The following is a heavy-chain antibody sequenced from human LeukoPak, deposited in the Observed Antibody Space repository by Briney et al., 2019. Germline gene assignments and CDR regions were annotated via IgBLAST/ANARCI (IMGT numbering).Heavy chain of an antibody. CDR1: GFTFSSYE. Sequence: GGSLRLSCAASGFTFSSYEMNWVRQAPGKGLVWVSYISSSGSTIYYADSVKGRFTISRDNAKNSLYLQMNSLRAEDTAVYYCARDLYSSSYRDYWGQGTLVTVSS. CDR3: ARDLYSSSYRDY. V-gene: IGHV3-48*03. D-gene: IGHD6-6*01. CDR2: ISSSGSTI. J-gene: IGHJ4*02.